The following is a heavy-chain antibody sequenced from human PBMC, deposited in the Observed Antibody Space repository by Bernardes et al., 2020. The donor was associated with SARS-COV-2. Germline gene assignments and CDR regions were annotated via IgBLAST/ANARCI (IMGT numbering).Heavy chain of an antibody. J-gene: IGHJ6*02. D-gene: IGHD3-22*01. CDR1: GYTFTGYY. CDR2: INPNSGGT. CDR3: ALPPTNYDRYGMDV. V-gene: IGHV1-2*02. Sequence: SVKVSCKASGYTFTGYYIHWVRQAPGQGLEWMGWINPNSGGTNYAQKFQGRVTMTRDTSISTAYMDLTRLRSDDTAVYYCALPPTNYDRYGMDVWGQGTTVTVSS.